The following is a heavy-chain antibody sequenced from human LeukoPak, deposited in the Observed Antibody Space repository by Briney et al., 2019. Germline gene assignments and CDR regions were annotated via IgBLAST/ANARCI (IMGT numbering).Heavy chain of an antibody. V-gene: IGHV3-21*01. D-gene: IGHD5-24*01. CDR1: GFTFSSYS. J-gene: IGHJ4*02. Sequence: GGSLRLSCAASGFTFSSYSMNWVRQAPGKGLEWVSSISSSCYIYYADSVKGRFTISRDNAKNSLYLQMNSLRAEDTAVYYCASSDFVEMATIDYWGQGTLVTVSS. CDR2: ISSSCYI. CDR3: ASSDFVEMATIDY.